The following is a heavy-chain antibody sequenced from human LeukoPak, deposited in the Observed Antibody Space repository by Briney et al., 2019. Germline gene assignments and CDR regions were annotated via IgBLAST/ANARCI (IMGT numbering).Heavy chain of an antibody. V-gene: IGHV3-23*01. Sequence: DSVKGRFTISRDNSKNTLYLQMNSLRAEDTAVYYCAKDLVAAAGTFLDYWGQGTLVTVSS. J-gene: IGHJ4*02. D-gene: IGHD6-13*01. CDR3: AKDLVAAAGTFLDY.